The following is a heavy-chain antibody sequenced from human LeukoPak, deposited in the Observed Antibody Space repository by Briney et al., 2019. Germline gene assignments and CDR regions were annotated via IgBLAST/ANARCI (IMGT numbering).Heavy chain of an antibody. CDR2: ISSSSSYI. D-gene: IGHD1-26*01. V-gene: IGHV3-21*01. J-gene: IGHJ3*01. CDR1: GFTFSSYS. Sequence: GGSLRLSCAASGFTFSSYSMNWVRQAPGKGLEWVSSISSSSSYIYYADSVKGRFTISRDNAKNSLYLQMNSLRAEDTAVYYCARDSQELLGAFDVWGQGTMVTVSS. CDR3: ARDSQELLGAFDV.